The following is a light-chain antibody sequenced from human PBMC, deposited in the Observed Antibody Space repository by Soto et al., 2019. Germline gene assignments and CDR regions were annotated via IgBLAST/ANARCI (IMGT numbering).Light chain of an antibody. CDR2: EVS. CDR1: SSDVGAYKD. CDR3: SSYTSTNTHV. Sequence: QSALTQPASVSGSPGQSITISCTGTSSDVGAYKDVSWYQQHPGKAPKLMIYEVSNRPSGVSNRFSGSKYGNTASVTISGLQAEDEADYYCSSYTSTNTHVFGTGTKLTVL. V-gene: IGLV2-14*01. J-gene: IGLJ1*01.